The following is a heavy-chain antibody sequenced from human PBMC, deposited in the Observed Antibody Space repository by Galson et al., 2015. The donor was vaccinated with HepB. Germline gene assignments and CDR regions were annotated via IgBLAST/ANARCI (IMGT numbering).Heavy chain of an antibody. D-gene: IGHD1-14*01. Sequence: SVKVSCKASGYTFTTYSMHWVRQAPGQGLEWLGIISPSGGSTIYAQNLQGRVTMTRDTSTSTVYMELSSLRSEDTAVYYCARGTGGPGAFDIWGQGTMVTVSS. V-gene: IGHV1-46*04. CDR3: ARGTGGPGAFDI. J-gene: IGHJ3*02. CDR1: GYTFTTYS. CDR2: ISPSGGST.